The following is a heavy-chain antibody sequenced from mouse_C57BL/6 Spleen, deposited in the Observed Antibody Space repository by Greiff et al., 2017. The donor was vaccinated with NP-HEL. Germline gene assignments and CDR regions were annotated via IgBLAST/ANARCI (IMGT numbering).Heavy chain of an antibody. CDR2: ISYDGSN. CDR1: GYSITSGYY. CDR3: ARYYSNYERGAMDY. Sequence: EVQRVESGPGLVKPSPSLSLSCSVTGYSITSGYYWNWIRQFPGNKLEWMGYISYDGSNNYNPSLKNRISITRDTSKNPFFLKLKSVTTEDTATYYCARYYSNYERGAMDYWGQGTSVTVSA. V-gene: IGHV3-6*01. D-gene: IGHD2-5*01. J-gene: IGHJ4*01.